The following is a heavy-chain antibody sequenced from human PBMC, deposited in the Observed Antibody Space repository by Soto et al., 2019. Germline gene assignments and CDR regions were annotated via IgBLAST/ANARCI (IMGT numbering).Heavy chain of an antibody. Sequence: SVKVSCKASGGTFSSYTISWVRQAPGQGLEWMGRIIPILGIANYAQKFQGRVTITADKSTSTAYMELSSLRSEDTAVYYCARGYPTPWANMDVWGKGTTVTVSS. CDR1: GGTFSSYT. V-gene: IGHV1-69*02. J-gene: IGHJ6*03. CDR2: IIPILGIA. D-gene: IGHD5-18*01. CDR3: ARGYPTPWANMDV.